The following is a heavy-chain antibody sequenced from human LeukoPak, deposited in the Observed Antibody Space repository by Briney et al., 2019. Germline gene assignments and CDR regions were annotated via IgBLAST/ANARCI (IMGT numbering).Heavy chain of an antibody. CDR1: GFTFSRYA. D-gene: IGHD6-19*01. CDR2: ISGSGSGVNT. J-gene: IGHJ4*02. V-gene: IGHV3-23*01. CDR3: AKGYSSACYDGCDY. Sequence: GGSLRLSCAASGFTFSRYAMSWVRQAPGKGLEWVSGISGSGSGVNTYYADSVKGRFTISRDNSKNTMYLQMNGLRAGDTAVCYCAKGYSSACYDGCDYWGQGTLVTVSS.